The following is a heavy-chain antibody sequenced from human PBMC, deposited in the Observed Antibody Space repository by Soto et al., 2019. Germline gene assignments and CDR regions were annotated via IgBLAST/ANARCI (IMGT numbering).Heavy chain of an antibody. CDR2: IYHSGSA. CDR3: ARRNYYGLSNWFDP. CDR1: GGSISSFY. D-gene: IGHD3-10*01. V-gene: IGHV4-59*08. J-gene: IGHJ5*02. Sequence: SETLSLTCTVSGGSISSFYWSWIRQPPGKGLEWIGYIYHSGSANYNPSLKSRVTISVDTSKNQFSLKLSSVTAADTAVYYCARRNYYGLSNWFDPWGQGTLVTVS.